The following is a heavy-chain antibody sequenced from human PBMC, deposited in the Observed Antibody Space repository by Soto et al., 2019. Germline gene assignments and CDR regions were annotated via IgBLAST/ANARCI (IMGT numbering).Heavy chain of an antibody. CDR1: GGSFSGYY. J-gene: IGHJ5*02. V-gene: IGHV4-34*01. D-gene: IGHD3-3*01. CDR2: INHSGST. Sequence: SETLSLTCAVYGGSFSGYYWSWIRQPPGKGLGWIGEINHSGSTNYNPSLKSRVTISVDTSKNQFSLKLSSVTAADTAVYYCAYVVTYYDFWSGYYLNWFDPWGQGTLVTVSS. CDR3: AYVVTYYDFWSGYYLNWFDP.